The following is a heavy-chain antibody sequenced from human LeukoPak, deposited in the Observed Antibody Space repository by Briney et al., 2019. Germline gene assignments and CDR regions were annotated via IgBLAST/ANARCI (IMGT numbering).Heavy chain of an antibody. D-gene: IGHD1-26*01. V-gene: IGHV3-74*01. CDR2: IESDASNT. J-gene: IGHJ4*02. CDR1: GFAFGSHW. Sequence: PGGSLRLSCAASGFAFGSHWMHWVRQAPGKGLVWVARIESDASNTRYADSVKGRFTISRDNANKTLYLQTNSLRAEDTAVYYCTRDGSGSRIPFDYWGQGTLVTVSS. CDR3: TRDGSGSRIPFDY.